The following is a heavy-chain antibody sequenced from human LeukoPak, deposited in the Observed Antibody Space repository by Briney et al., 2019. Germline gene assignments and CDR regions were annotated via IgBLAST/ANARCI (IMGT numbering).Heavy chain of an antibody. V-gene: IGHV1-24*01. CDR1: GCTLTELS. J-gene: IGHJ4*02. CDR2: FDPEDGET. CDR3: ATATSGYYYDSSGYYGQY. D-gene: IGHD3-22*01. Sequence: ASVKVSCKVSGCTLTELSMHWVRQAPGKGLEWMGGFDPEDGETIYAQKFQGRVTMTEDTSTDTAYMELSSLRSEDTAVYYCATATSGYYYDSSGYYGQYWGQGTLVTVSS.